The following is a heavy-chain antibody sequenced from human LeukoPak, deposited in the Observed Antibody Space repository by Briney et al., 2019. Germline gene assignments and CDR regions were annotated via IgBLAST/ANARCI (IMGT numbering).Heavy chain of an antibody. CDR3: ARYKNYDILTGYYTGWFDP. V-gene: IGHV4-4*07. J-gene: IGHJ5*02. CDR1: GGSISSYY. CDR2: IYTSGST. D-gene: IGHD3-9*01. Sequence: SETLSLTCTVSGGSISSYYWSWIRQPPGKGLEWIGRIYTSGSTNYNPSLKSRVTMSVDTSKNQFSLKLSSVTAADTAVYYCARYKNYDILTGYYTGWFDPWGQGTLVTVSS.